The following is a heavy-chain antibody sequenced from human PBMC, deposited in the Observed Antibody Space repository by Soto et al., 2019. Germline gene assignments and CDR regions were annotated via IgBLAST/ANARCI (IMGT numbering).Heavy chain of an antibody. CDR2: IIPIFGTA. D-gene: IGHD3-3*01. CDR3: ARAPRGEWFHGDYYYGMDV. J-gene: IGHJ6*02. Sequence: SVKVSCKASGGTFSSYAISWVRQAPGQGLEWMGGIIPIFGTANYAQKFQGRVTITADKSTSTAYMGLSSLRSEDTAVYYCARAPRGEWFHGDYYYGMDVWGQGTTVTVSS. CDR1: GGTFSSYA. V-gene: IGHV1-69*06.